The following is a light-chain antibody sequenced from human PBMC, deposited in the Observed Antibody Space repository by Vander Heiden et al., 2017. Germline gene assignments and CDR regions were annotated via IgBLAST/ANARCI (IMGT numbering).Light chain of an antibody. V-gene: IGKV4-1*01. CDR2: WAS. Sequence: EILMTQFPDSLAVSLGERATINCKSSQSVLFTSNNNNYLAWYQQKPGLPPKFLIYWASTRESGVPDRFSGSGSGADFTLSISSLQAEDVAVYYCQQYYNNPITFGQGTRLEIK. CDR3: QQYYNNPIT. CDR1: QSVLFTSNNNNY. J-gene: IGKJ5*01.